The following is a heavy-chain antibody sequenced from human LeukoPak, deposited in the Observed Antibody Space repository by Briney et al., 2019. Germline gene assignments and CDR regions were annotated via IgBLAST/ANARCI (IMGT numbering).Heavy chain of an antibody. CDR2: MNYSGNT. V-gene: IGHV4-59*01. CDR3: VRDLDADYAIWFDA. Sequence: SESLSLTCSVSGVPISTYYWNWIRQPPGKGLEWVGYMNYSGNTTYYPSPKNRLTHSLDTSKNKCSMTLSFVTAAETAVYYCVRDLDADYAIWFDAWGRGTLVTAAS. CDR1: GVPISTYY. D-gene: IGHD4-17*01. J-gene: IGHJ5*02.